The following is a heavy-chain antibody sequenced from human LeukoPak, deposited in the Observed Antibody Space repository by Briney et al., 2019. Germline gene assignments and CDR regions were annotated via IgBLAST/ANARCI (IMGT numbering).Heavy chain of an antibody. D-gene: IGHD3-16*02. CDR3: ARLRYDYVWGSYRYNKEGAFDI. CDR1: GYSFTSYW. CDR2: IYPGDSDT. J-gene: IGHJ3*02. Sequence: GESLKISCKGSGYSFTSYWIGWVRQMPGKGLEWMGIIYPGDSDTRYSPPFQGQVTISADKSISTAYLQWSSLKASDTAMYYCARLRYDYVWGSYRYNKEGAFDIWGQGTMVTVSS. V-gene: IGHV5-51*01.